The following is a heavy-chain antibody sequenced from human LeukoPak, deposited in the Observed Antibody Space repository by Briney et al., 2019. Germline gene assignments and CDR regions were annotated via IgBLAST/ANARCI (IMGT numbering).Heavy chain of an antibody. V-gene: IGHV1-8*02. CDR2: MNPNSGNT. CDR3: ARGPHTSGWPQQYY. Sequence: ASVKVSCKASGYTFTSYGISWVRQATGQGLEWMGWMNPNSGNTGYAQRFQGRVTMTRNTSITTAYMELSSLTSEDTAVYCCARGPHTSGWPQQYYWGQGTLVTVSS. D-gene: IGHD6-19*01. CDR1: GYTFTSYG. J-gene: IGHJ4*02.